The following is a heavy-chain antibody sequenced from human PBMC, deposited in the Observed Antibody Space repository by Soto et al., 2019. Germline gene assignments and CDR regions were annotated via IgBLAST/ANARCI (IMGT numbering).Heavy chain of an antibody. CDR2: IYYSGST. CDR3: ARDRDFWSGYYRTYGMDV. J-gene: IGHJ6*02. CDR1: GGSISSYY. V-gene: IGHV4-59*01. Sequence: PSETLSLTCTVSGGSISSYYWSWIRQPPGKGLEWIGYIYYSGSTNYNPPLKSRVTISVDTSKNQFSLKLSSVTAADTAVYYCARDRDFWSGYYRTYGMDVWGQRTTVTVSS. D-gene: IGHD3-3*01.